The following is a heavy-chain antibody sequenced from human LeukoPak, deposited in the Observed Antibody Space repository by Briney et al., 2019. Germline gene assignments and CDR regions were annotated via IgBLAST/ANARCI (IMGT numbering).Heavy chain of an antibody. J-gene: IGHJ4*02. CDR3: ARLGELLPYFDY. CDR2: IYTSGST. Sequence: SETLSLTCTVSGGSISSHYWSWIRQPAGKGLEWIGRIYTSGSTNYNPSLKSRVTMSVDTFKNQFSLKLSSVTAADTAVYYCARLGELLPYFDYWGQGTLVTVSS. D-gene: IGHD1-26*01. V-gene: IGHV4-4*07. CDR1: GGSISSHY.